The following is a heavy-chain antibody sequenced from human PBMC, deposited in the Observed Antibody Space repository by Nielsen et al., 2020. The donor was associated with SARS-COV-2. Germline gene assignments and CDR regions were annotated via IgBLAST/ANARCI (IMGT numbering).Heavy chain of an antibody. CDR1: GFTFSSYA. D-gene: IGHD3-10*01. Sequence: GGSLRLSCAASGFTFSSYAMSWVRQAPGKGLEWVSAISGSGGRTYYADSVKGRLTISRANSKNTLYLQMNSRRAEDTAVYYCARVPLGGFDYWGQGSLVTVAS. CDR3: ARVPLGGFDY. V-gene: IGHV3-23*01. J-gene: IGHJ4*02. CDR2: ISGSGGRT.